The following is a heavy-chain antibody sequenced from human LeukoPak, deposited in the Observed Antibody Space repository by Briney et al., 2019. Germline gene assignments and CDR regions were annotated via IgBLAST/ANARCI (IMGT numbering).Heavy chain of an antibody. Sequence: SETLSLTCAVYGGSFSGYYWSWIRQPPGKGLEWIGEINHSGSTNYNPSLKSRVTISVDTSKNQFSLKLSSVTAADTAVYYCARIRLPGYSYGLAIAYWGQGTLVTVSS. CDR3: ARIRLPGYSYGLAIAY. V-gene: IGHV4-34*01. CDR2: INHSGST. D-gene: IGHD5-18*01. CDR1: GGSFSGYY. J-gene: IGHJ4*02.